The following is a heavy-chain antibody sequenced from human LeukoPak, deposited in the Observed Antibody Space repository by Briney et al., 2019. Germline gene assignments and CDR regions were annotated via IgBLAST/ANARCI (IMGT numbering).Heavy chain of an antibody. D-gene: IGHD4-11*01. Sequence: ASVKVSCKTSVYTFSDYYIHWVRQAPGQGLEWMGWINSNSGETKSAQKFQGRVTMTGDTSISTAYMELRRVTSDDTAVYYCARDRDYSNTERGFDYWVQETLVTVSS. CDR3: ARDRDYSNTERGFDY. J-gene: IGHJ4*02. CDR1: VYTFSDYY. V-gene: IGHV1-2*02. CDR2: INSNSGET.